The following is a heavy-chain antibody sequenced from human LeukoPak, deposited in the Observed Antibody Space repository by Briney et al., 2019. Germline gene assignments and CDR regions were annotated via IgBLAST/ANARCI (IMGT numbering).Heavy chain of an antibody. J-gene: IGHJ4*02. D-gene: IGHD4-17*01. CDR2: ITGNGGST. Sequence: GGSLRLSCETSGFAFNNHLMHWVRQAPGKGLEYVAAITGNGGSTSYATSVKGRFTISRDNSKNTLYLQMNSLRAEDTAVYYCAKEIWPTVTIPGRTYFDYWGQGALVTVSS. CDR3: AKEIWPTVTIPGRTYFDY. V-gene: IGHV3-64*01. CDR1: GFAFNNHL.